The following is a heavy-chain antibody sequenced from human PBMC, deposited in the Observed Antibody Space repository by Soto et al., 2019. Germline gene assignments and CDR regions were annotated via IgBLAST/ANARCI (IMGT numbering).Heavy chain of an antibody. Sequence: LRLSCVASGFTFSTDIMNWGRQAPGKGLEWVASISSNTHYIYYADSVRGRFTISRDNPNNSLSLQMNSLSAEDTAVYYCARGGGGAHRGEKFEIWRQGTMVRASS. CDR3: ARGGGGAHRGEKFEI. CDR2: ISSNTHYI. CDR1: GFTFSTDI. D-gene: IGHD3-16*01. J-gene: IGHJ6*01. V-gene: IGHV3-21*01.